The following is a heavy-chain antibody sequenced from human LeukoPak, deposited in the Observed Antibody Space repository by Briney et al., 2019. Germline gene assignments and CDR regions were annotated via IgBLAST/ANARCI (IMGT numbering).Heavy chain of an antibody. CDR1: GASFSSGGYH. CDR3: ARGGLRLTLIRGIIPFDY. CDR2: IHFSDNT. V-gene: IGHV4-31*11. D-gene: IGHD3-10*01. Sequence: PSQTLSLTCAVSGASFSSGGYHWSWLRQHPGKGMEWVGYIHFSDNTYYNPSRKGRLIMSLDTSNNQVSLKLISVTAAATAVYYCARGGLRLTLIRGIIPFDYWGLGTLVTVSS. J-gene: IGHJ4*02.